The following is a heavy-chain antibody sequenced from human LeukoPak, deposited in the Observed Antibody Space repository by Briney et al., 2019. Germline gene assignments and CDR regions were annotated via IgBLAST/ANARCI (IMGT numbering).Heavy chain of an antibody. J-gene: IGHJ6*02. CDR2: IYSGGST. D-gene: IGHD2-15*01. CDR3: ASWPEVGDGMDV. V-gene: IGHV3-66*01. Sequence: GGSLRLSCAASGFTVSSNYMSWVRQAPVKGLEWVSVIYSGGSTYYADSVKGRFTISRDNSKNTLYLQMNSLRAEDTAVYYCASWPEVGDGMDVWGQGTTVTVSS. CDR1: GFTVSSNY.